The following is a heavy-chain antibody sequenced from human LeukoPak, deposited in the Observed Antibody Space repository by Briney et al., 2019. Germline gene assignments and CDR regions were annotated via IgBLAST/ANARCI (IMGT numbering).Heavy chain of an antibody. CDR2: IYYSGST. CDR1: GGSISSSSYY. CDR3: ARTVGDYYMDV. D-gene: IGHD2-15*01. J-gene: IGHJ6*03. V-gene: IGHV4-39*01. Sequence: SPSETLSLTCTVSGGSISSSSYYWGWIRQPPGKGLEWIGSIYYSGSTYYNPSLKSRVTISVDTSKNQFSLKLSSVTAADTAVYYYARTVGDYYMDVWGKGTTVTISS.